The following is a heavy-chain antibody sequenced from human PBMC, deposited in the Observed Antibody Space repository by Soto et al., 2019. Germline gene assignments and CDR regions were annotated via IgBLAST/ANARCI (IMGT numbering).Heavy chain of an antibody. CDR1: GGSFSGYY. D-gene: IGHD6-13*01. CDR3: ARSAAGSIRFDY. CDR2: INHSGST. V-gene: IGHV4-34*01. J-gene: IGHJ4*02. Sequence: SETLSLTCAVYGGSFSGYYWSWIRQPPGKGLEWIGEINHSGSTNYNPSLKSRVTISVDTSKNQFSLKLSSVTAADTAVYYCARSAAGSIRFDYWGQGTLVTVSS.